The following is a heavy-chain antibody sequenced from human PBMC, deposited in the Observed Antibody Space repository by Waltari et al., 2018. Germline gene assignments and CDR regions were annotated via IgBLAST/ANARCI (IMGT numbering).Heavy chain of an antibody. Sequence: EVQLLESGGGLVQPGGSLRLSCAASGITFSGYAMSWVRQAPGKGLEWVSFISGGGTGTDYGDSVKGRFTISRDNSKSTVYLQMNSLRAEDTAVYYCARCTGGSCYGFDYWGQGTLVTVSS. J-gene: IGHJ4*02. CDR1: GITFSGYA. V-gene: IGHV3-23*03. D-gene: IGHD2-15*01. CDR2: ISGGGTGT. CDR3: ARCTGGSCYGFDY.